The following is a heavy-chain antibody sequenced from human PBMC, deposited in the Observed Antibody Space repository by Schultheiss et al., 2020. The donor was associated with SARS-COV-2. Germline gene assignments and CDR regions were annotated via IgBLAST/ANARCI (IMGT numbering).Heavy chain of an antibody. V-gene: IGHV4-61*02. Sequence: SETLSLTCAVSGGSISSSSYYWGGIRQPAGKGLEWIGRIYISGSTNYNPSLKSRVNISVDTSKNQYSLKLSSVTAADTAGYYCARVDLMKTFGGNTPLRKVRRQTYYMDDWGQGTTVTVSS. CDR1: GGSISSSSYY. J-gene: IGHJ6*03. CDR3: ARVDLMKTFGGNTPLRKVRRQTYYMDD. CDR2: IYISGST. D-gene: IGHD3-16*01.